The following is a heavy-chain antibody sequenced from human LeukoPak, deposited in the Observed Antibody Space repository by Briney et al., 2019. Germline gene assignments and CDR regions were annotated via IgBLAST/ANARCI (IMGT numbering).Heavy chain of an antibody. CDR3: ARDGHDYSNPHPNYYYYMDV. J-gene: IGHJ6*03. CDR2: IYYSGST. V-gene: IGHV4-30-4*08. D-gene: IGHD4-11*01. Sequence: PSETLSLTCTVSGGSISSGDYYWSWIRQPPGKGLEWIGYIYYSGSTYYNPSLKSRVTISVDTSKNQFSLKLSSVTAADTAVYYCARDGHDYSNPHPNYYYYMDVWGKGTTVTVSS. CDR1: GGSISSGDYY.